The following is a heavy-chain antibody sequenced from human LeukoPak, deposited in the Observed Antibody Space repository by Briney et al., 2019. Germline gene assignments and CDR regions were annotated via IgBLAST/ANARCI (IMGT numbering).Heavy chain of an antibody. CDR2: ISGSADRT. CDR3: AKGGLTYFDS. Sequence: GGSLRLSCAASGFTFRNYDMRWVRQAPGKGMEWVSSISGSADRTYYPDSVKGRFTISRDNSKNTVYLQMNSLRVDDTALYYCAKGGLTYFDSWGQGTLVTVSS. J-gene: IGHJ4*02. CDR1: GFTFRNYD. V-gene: IGHV3-23*01. D-gene: IGHD4/OR15-4a*01.